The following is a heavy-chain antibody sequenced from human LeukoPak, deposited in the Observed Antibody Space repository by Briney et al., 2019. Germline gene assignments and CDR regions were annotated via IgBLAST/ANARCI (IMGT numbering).Heavy chain of an antibody. CDR2: INPNSGAT. CDR1: GYTFTGYY. J-gene: IGHJ4*02. V-gene: IGHV1-2*02. CDR3: ARSGITTIPNFDY. Sequence: GASVKVSCRASGYTFTGYYIHWVRQAPGQGLEWMGWINPNSGATNNAQKFQGRVTVSRDTSISTTYMELSSLGSDDMAVYYCARSGITTIPNFDYWGQGTLVTVSS. D-gene: IGHD3-22*01.